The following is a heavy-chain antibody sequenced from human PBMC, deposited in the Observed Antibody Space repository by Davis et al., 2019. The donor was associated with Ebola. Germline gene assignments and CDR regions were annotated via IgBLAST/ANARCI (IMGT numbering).Heavy chain of an antibody. D-gene: IGHD6-13*01. CDR3: ARVLYSKGFDP. CDR1: GYTFTSYD. Sequence: ASVKVSCKASGYTFTSYDINWVRQAPGQGLEWMGWMNPNSGNTGYAQKFQGRITMTRSTSVNTAYMELSSLRSEDTAVYYCARVLYSKGFDPWGQGTLVTVSS. J-gene: IGHJ5*02. V-gene: IGHV1-8*01. CDR2: MNPNSGNT.